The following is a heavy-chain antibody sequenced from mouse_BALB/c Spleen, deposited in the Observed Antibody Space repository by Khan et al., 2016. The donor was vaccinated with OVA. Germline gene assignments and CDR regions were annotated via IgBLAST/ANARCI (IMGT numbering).Heavy chain of an antibody. V-gene: IGHV3-2*02. J-gene: IGHJ2*01. D-gene: IGHD1-2*01. CDR3: GRAARLKY. Sequence: EVKLLESGPGLVKPSQSLSLTCTVTGYSITSGYGWNWIRQFPGNKLEWMGYISYSGSTNYNPSLKSRISITRDTSKNQFFLQVNAVTTEDTATYYCGRAARLKYWGQGTTLTVSA. CDR1: GYSITSGYG. CDR2: ISYSGST.